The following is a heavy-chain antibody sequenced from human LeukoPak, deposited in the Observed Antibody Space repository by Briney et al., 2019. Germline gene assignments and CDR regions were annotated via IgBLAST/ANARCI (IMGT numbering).Heavy chain of an antibody. V-gene: IGHV3-7*01. CDR3: ARGDWQLSPLDY. D-gene: IGHD6-13*01. CDR2: IKQDGSEK. Sequence: GGSLRLSCAASGFTFSSYAMSWVRQAPGKGLEWVANIKQDGSEKYYVDSVKGRFTISRDNAKNSLYLQMNSLRAEDTAVYYCARGDWQLSPLDYWGQGTLVTVSS. J-gene: IGHJ4*02. CDR1: GFTFSSYA.